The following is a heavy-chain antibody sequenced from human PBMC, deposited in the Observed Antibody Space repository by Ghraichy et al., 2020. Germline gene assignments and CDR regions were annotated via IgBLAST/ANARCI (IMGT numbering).Heavy chain of an antibody. Sequence: SVKVSCKASGGTFSSFAMSWVRQAPGQGLEWMGRITPLSNTATYAQRFHSRLTLSADESTSTAYMELSSLKSDDTAVYYCARVGGGPHSPYYFDSWGQGTLVTGSS. CDR2: ITPLSNTA. J-gene: IGHJ4*02. V-gene: IGHV1-69*13. CDR3: ARVGGGPHSPYYFDS. D-gene: IGHD2-15*01. CDR1: GGTFSSFA.